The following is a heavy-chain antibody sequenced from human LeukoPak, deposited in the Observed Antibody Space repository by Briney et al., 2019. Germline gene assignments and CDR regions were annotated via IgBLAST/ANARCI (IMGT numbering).Heavy chain of an antibody. D-gene: IGHD3-10*01. CDR1: GFSFSNDW. CDR2: INQDESKK. V-gene: IGHV3-7*01. J-gene: IGHJ6*02. CDR3: ARGGWVNDDSGALFGMDV. Sequence: PGGSLRLSCAASGFSFSNDWMCWVRQAPGKGLEWVANINQDESKKYYVDSVKGRFTISRDNAKNSLYLQMSSLRAEDTAVYYCARGGWVNDDSGALFGMDVWGQGTTVTVSS.